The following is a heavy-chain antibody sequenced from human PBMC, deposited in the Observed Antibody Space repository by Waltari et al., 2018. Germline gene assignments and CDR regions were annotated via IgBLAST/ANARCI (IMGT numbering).Heavy chain of an antibody. D-gene: IGHD3-22*01. V-gene: IGHV3-30*02. Sequence: QVQLVESGGGVVQPGGSLRLSCAASGFTFSSYGMHWVRQAPGKGLEWVAFIRYDGSNKYYADSVKGRFTIYRDNSKNTLYLQMNSLRAEDTAVYYCAKDFEYYYDSSGYYLWGQGTLVTVSS. CDR1: GFTFSSYG. CDR2: IRYDGSNK. CDR3: AKDFEYYYDSSGYYL. J-gene: IGHJ5*02.